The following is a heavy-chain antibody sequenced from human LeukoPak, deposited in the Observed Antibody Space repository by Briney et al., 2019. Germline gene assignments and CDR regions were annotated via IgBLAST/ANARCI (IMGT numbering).Heavy chain of an antibody. J-gene: IGHJ5*02. CDR3: VRVPQRVPHNWFDP. V-gene: IGHV1-8*01. CDR1: GYTFTSND. Sequence: ASVKVSCKASGYTFTSNDINWVRQATGQGLEWMGWMNPHSGSVGYAQKVQGRVSMTWDTSISTAYMELSSLTSDDTAVYYCVRVPQRVPHNWFDPWGQGTLVTVSS. D-gene: IGHD1-1*01. CDR2: MNPHSGSV.